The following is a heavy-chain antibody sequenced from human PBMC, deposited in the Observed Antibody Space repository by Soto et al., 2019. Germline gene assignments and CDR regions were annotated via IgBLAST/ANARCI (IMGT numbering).Heavy chain of an antibody. J-gene: IGHJ4*02. CDR3: ARYNWNSRAFDY. CDR1: GFTFSSYG. D-gene: IGHD1-7*01. Sequence: QVQLVESGGGVVQTGRSLRLSCAASGFTFSSYGMHWVRQAPGKGLEWVAVIWYDGSNKYYADSVKGRFTISRDNSKKTLYLQMNSLRAEDTAVYYCARYNWNSRAFDYWGQGTLVTVSS. CDR2: IWYDGSNK. V-gene: IGHV3-33*01.